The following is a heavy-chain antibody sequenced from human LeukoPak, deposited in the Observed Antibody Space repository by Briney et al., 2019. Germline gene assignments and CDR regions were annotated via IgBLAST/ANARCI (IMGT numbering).Heavy chain of an antibody. CDR3: ARDSPSYYYESSGYYFDY. D-gene: IGHD3-22*01. CDR2: MYTRGST. J-gene: IGHJ4*02. Sequence: SETLSLTCTVSGGSISSYYWSWIRQPAGKGLEWIGRMYTRGSTTYNPSLESRVTMSVDTSKNQFSLKLSSVTAADTAVYYCARDSPSYYYESSGYYFDYWGQGTLVTVSS. V-gene: IGHV4-4*07. CDR1: GGSISSYY.